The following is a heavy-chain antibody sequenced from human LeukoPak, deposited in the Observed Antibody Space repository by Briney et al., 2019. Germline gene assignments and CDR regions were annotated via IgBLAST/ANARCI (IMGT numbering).Heavy chain of an antibody. Sequence: SETLSLTCAVYGGSFSGYYWSWIRQPPGKGLEWIGEINHSGSTNYNPSLKSRVTISVDTSKNQFSLKLSSVTAADTAVYYCARLGSVVVVLAAFLWGQGTLVTVSS. V-gene: IGHV4-34*01. CDR1: GGSFSGYY. D-gene: IGHD2-2*01. CDR3: ARLGSVVVVLAAFL. CDR2: INHSGST. J-gene: IGHJ4*02.